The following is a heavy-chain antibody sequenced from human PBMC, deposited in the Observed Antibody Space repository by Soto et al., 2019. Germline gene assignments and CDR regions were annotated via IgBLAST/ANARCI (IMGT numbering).Heavy chain of an antibody. CDR1: GGTFSSYA. CDR2: IIPIFGTA. D-gene: IGHD3-22*01. Sequence: SVKVSCKASGGTFSSYAISWVRQAPGQGLEWMGGIIPIFGTANYAQKFQGRVTITADESTSTAYMELSSLRSEDTAVYYCARKKENYDSLHDAFDIWGQGTMVTVS. V-gene: IGHV1-69*13. CDR3: ARKKENYDSLHDAFDI. J-gene: IGHJ3*02.